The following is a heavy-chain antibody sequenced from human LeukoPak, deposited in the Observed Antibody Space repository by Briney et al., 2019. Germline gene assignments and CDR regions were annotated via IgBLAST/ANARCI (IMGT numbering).Heavy chain of an antibody. D-gene: IGHD6-13*01. V-gene: IGHV3-9*01. CDR2: ISWNSGAV. Sequence: PGGSLRLSCAASGFTFDDYAMHWVRQLPGKGLEWVSGISWNSGAVGYADSVKGRFTISRDNANNSLYLQMNSLRGEDTAFYFCAKELGSSWYSFDLWGQGTLVTVSS. CDR1: GFTFDDYA. CDR3: AKELGSSWYSFDL. J-gene: IGHJ4*02.